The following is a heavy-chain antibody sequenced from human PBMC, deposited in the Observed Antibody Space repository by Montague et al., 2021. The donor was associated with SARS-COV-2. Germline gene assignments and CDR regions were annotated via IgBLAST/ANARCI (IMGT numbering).Heavy chain of an antibody. CDR1: GYSFTSYW. D-gene: IGHD3-22*01. CDR2: IYPGDSDT. Sequence: QSGAEVKEPGESLTISCKGSGYSFTSYWIGWVHQMPGKGLEWMGIIYPGDSDTRYSPSFQGQVTISADKSISTAYLQWSSLKASDTAIYYCARVTDYYYDTSGYWDACDIWGQGTMVTVSS. J-gene: IGHJ3*02. V-gene: IGHV5-51*07. CDR3: ARVTDYYYDTSGYWDACDI.